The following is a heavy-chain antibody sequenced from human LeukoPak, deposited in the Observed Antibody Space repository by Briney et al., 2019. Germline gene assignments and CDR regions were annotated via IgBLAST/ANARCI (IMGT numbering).Heavy chain of an antibody. V-gene: IGHV3-48*04. Sequence: GGSLRLSCAASGFTFSNYGMNWVRQAPGKGLEWVSYISSTSTNINYADSVRGRFTISRDNAKRSLYLQMNSLRVEDRAVYYCARGGAARPDYWGQGTLVSVSS. CDR3: ARGGAARPDY. CDR2: ISSTSTNI. CDR1: GFTFSNYG. J-gene: IGHJ4*02. D-gene: IGHD6-6*01.